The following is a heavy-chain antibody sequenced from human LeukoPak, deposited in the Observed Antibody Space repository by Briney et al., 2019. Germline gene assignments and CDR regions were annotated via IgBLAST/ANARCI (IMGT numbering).Heavy chain of an antibody. CDR3: ARVIYGSGSYGAFDI. D-gene: IGHD3-10*01. CDR1: GFTFSSYG. J-gene: IGHJ3*02. V-gene: IGHV3-66*01. CDR2: IYSGGST. Sequence: AGGSLRLSCAASGFTFSSYGMHWVRQAPGKGLEWVSVIYSGGSTYYADSVKGRFTISRDNSKNTLYLQMNSLRAEDTAVYYCARVIYGSGSYGAFDIWGQGTMVTVSS.